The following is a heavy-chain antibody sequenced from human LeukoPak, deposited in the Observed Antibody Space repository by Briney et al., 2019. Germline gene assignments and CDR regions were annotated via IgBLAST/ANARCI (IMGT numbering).Heavy chain of an antibody. V-gene: IGHV3-23*01. CDR3: ARAMGGATIDY. J-gene: IGHJ4*02. Sequence: PGGSLRLSCAASGFTFSTYAMSWVRQAPGKGLEWVSVIGGHAENTFYADSVKGRFTISRDNAKNSLYLQMNSLRAEDTAVYYCARAMGGATIDYWGQGTLVTVSS. D-gene: IGHD1-26*01. CDR2: IGGHAENT. CDR1: GFTFSTYA.